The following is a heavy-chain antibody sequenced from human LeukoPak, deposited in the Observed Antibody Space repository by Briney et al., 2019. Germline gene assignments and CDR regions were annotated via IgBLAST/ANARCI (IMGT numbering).Heavy chain of an antibody. V-gene: IGHV3-30*18. D-gene: IGHD1-26*01. J-gene: IGHJ4*02. Sequence: GGSLRLSCAASGFTFSSYWMHWVRQAPGKGLEWVAVISYDGSNKYYADSVKGRFTISRDNSKNTLYLQMNSLRAEDTAVYYCAKMVGATDHFDYWGQGTLVTVSS. CDR2: ISYDGSNK. CDR3: AKMVGATDHFDY. CDR1: GFTFSSYW.